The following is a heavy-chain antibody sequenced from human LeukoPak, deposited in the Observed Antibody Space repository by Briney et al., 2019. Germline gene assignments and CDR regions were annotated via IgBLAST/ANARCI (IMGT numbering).Heavy chain of an antibody. D-gene: IGHD3-3*01. CDR2: IYPGDSDT. CDR3: ARPLSFGTIHDAFDI. J-gene: IGHJ3*02. Sequence: GESLKISCKGSGYSFTSYLIGWVRQMPGKGLELMGIIYPGDSDTRYSPSFQGQVTISADKSISTAYLQWSSLKASDTAMYYCARPLSFGTIHDAFDIWGQGTMVTVSS. V-gene: IGHV5-51*01. CDR1: GYSFTSYL.